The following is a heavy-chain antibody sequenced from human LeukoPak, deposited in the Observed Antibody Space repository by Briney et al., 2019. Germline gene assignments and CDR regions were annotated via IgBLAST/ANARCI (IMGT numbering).Heavy chain of an antibody. V-gene: IGHV4-34*01. Sequence: SETLSLTCAVYGGSFSGYYWSWIRQPPGKGLEWIGEINHSGSTNYNPSLKSRVTISVDTSKNQFSLKLSSVTAAGTAVYYCARDRMTRIAARPYYGMDVWGQGTTVTVSS. CDR2: INHSGST. D-gene: IGHD6-6*01. CDR3: ARDRMTRIAARPYYGMDV. J-gene: IGHJ6*02. CDR1: GGSFSGYY.